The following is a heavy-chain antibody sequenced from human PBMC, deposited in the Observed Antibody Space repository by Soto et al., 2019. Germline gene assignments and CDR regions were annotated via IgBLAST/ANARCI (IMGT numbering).Heavy chain of an antibody. CDR2: IYYSGST. V-gene: IGHV4-59*08. CDR1: GGSISSYY. CDR3: ARSPDLGSDHYYYGMDV. D-gene: IGHD1-26*01. Sequence: QVQLQESGPGLVKPSETLSLTCTVSGGSISSYYWSWIRQPPGKGLEWIGYIYYSGSTNYNPSLRSRVTISVDTSQNQFSLKLSSVTAADTAVYYCARSPDLGSDHYYYGMDVWGQGTTVTVSS. J-gene: IGHJ6*02.